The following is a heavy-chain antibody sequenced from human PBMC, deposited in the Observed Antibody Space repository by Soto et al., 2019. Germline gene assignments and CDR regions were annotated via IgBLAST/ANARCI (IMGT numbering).Heavy chain of an antibody. CDR1: GYSFTRYG. J-gene: IGHJ6*02. CDR2: INADNGNT. D-gene: IGHD3-16*01. CDR3: AMVDVYVTPSPQDV. Sequence: QVQLVQSGAEVKNPGASVKVSGKASGYSFTRYGIGWARQAPGQGLEGMGWINADNGNTNYAQNLQGRLTLTTDTSTTTAYMELRSLRSNDTAIYYCAMVDVYVTPSPQDVWGQGSTVTVSS. V-gene: IGHV1-18*01.